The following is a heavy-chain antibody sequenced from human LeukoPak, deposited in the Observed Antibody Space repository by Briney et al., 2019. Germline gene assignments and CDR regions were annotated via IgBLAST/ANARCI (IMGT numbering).Heavy chain of an antibody. CDR1: GYSFNTFY. CDR2: IYPSDSET. D-gene: IGHD3-10*01. V-gene: IGHV5-51*01. J-gene: IGHJ4*02. CDR3: ARLIYYGSGRTYLFDS. Sequence: GESLKISCKGSGYSFNTFYIGWVRQTPETGLEWMGNIYPSDSETKYKPSFQGQVTLSVGKSINTAYLRLSSLKASDTAIYYCARLIYYGSGRTYLFDSWGQGTQVTVSS.